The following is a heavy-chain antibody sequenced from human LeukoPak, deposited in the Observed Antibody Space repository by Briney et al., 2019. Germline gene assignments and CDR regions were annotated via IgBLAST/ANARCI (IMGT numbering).Heavy chain of an antibody. V-gene: IGHV3-23*01. D-gene: IGHD1-26*01. Sequence: GGSLRLSCAASGFTFSSYAMSWVRQAPGKGLEWVSAIRDGGSSTHYADSVKGRFTTSRDNSKNTLFLQMNSLRAEDTAIYYCAKYGPQDSGSSHFDYWGQGALVTVSS. CDR1: GFTFSSYA. CDR2: IRDGGSST. CDR3: AKYGPQDSGSSHFDY. J-gene: IGHJ4*02.